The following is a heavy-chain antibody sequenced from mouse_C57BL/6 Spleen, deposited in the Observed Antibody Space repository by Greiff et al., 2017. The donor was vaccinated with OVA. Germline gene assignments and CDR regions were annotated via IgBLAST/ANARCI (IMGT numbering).Heavy chain of an antibody. CDR2: IDPSDSYT. D-gene: IGHD2-1*01. J-gene: IGHJ2*01. CDR1: GYTFTSYW. V-gene: IGHV1-50*01. CDR3: ARGDYGNLDY. Sequence: QVQLQQPGAELVKPGASVKLSCKASGYTFTSYWMQWVKQRPGQGLEWIGEIDPSDSYTNYNQKFKGKATLTVDTSSSTAYMQLSSLTSEDSAVYYCARGDYGNLDYWGQGTTLTVSS.